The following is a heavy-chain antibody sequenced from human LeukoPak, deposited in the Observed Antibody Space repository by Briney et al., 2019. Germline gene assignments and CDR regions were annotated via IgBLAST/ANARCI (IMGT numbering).Heavy chain of an antibody. Sequence: ASVKVSCKASGYTFTGYYMHWVRQAPGQGLEWMGWINPNSGGTNYAQKFQGRVTMTRDTSISTAYMELSRLRSDDTAVYYCARVRGYCSGGSCYSDYYYYYMDVWGKGTTVTVSS. CDR3: ARVRGYCSGGSCYSDYYYYYMDV. D-gene: IGHD2-15*01. V-gene: IGHV1-2*02. CDR2: INPNSGGT. CDR1: GYTFTGYY. J-gene: IGHJ6*03.